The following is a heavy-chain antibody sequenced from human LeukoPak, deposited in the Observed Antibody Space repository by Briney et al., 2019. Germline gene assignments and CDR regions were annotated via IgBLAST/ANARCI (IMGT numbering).Heavy chain of an antibody. CDR1: GFTFSSYA. D-gene: IGHD4-17*01. Sequence: GGSLRLSCAASGFTFSSYAMSWVRQAPGKGLEWVSSISGSGGSTYYADSVKGRFTISRDNSKNTLYLQMNSLRAEDTAVYYCAKSAHWTVTPENYFDYWGRGTLVTVSS. J-gene: IGHJ4*02. V-gene: IGHV3-23*01. CDR2: ISGSGGST. CDR3: AKSAHWTVTPENYFDY.